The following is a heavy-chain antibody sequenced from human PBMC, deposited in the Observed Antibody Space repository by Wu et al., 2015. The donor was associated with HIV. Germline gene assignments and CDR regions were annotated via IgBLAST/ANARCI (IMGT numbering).Heavy chain of an antibody. CDR2: MNPNTGNT. CDR1: GYTFTSYD. D-gene: IGHD3-16*02. Sequence: QVQLVQSGAEVKKPGASVKVSCKASGYTFTSYDINWVRQATGQGLEWMGWMNPNTGNTGFAQRFQGRVIMTRNTSIGTAYMELSGLSSEDTAVYYCARGYYVWGSYRYTQMLNPWGQGTLVTVSS. CDR3: ARGYYVWGSYRYTQMLNP. J-gene: IGHJ5*02. V-gene: IGHV1-8*01.